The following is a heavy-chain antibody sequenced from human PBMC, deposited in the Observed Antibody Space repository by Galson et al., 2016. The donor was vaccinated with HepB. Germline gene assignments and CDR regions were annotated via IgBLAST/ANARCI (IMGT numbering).Heavy chain of an antibody. Sequence: TLSLTCTVSGVSITSGDYYWAWMRQTAGKGLEWIGFIFHRGDVYYDPSLRDRATLSVDTAKNQFSLALRSPTVADAGIYFCARALGLTGLAPLGYWGRGILVAVSS. CDR3: ARALGLTGLAPLGY. D-gene: IGHD3-9*01. J-gene: IGHJ4*02. CDR1: GVSITSGDYY. V-gene: IGHV4-30-4*08. CDR2: IFHRGDV.